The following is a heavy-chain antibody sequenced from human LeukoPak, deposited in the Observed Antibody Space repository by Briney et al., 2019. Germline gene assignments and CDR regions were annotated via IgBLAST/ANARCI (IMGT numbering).Heavy chain of an antibody. V-gene: IGHV4-4*07. CDR2: IYTSGST. CDR3: ARDFSGWCKAFDI. J-gene: IGHJ3*02. D-gene: IGHD6-19*01. CDR1: GGSISSYY. Sequence: SETLSLTCTVSGGSISSYYWSWIRQPAGKGLEWIGRIYTSGSTNYNPSLKSRVTISVDKSKNQFSLKLSSVTAADTAVYYCARDFSGWCKAFDIWGQGTMVTVSS.